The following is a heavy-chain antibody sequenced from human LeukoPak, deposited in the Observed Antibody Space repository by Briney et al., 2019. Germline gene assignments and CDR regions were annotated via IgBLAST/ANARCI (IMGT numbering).Heavy chain of an antibody. Sequence: GGSLRLSCAASGFTFSSYSMNWVRQAPGKGLEWVSSISSSSSYIYYADSVKGRFTISRGNAKNSLYPQMNSLRAEDTAVYYCARDNYDSSGYAIPFDYWGQGTLVTVSS. J-gene: IGHJ4*02. D-gene: IGHD3-22*01. CDR2: ISSSSSYI. CDR3: ARDNYDSSGYAIPFDY. CDR1: GFTFSSYS. V-gene: IGHV3-21*01.